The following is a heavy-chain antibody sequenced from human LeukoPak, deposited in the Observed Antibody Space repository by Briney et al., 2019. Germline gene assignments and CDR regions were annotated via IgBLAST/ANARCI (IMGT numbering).Heavy chain of an antibody. Sequence: ASVKVSCKVSGYTLSELSMHWVRQAPGKGLEWMGSFDPEDGETIHGQKFQGRVTMTEDTPTDTAYMELSSLRSEDAAMYYCATAGWGLRLPDAFHIWGQGTMVAVSS. CDR2: FDPEDGET. CDR1: GYTLSELS. V-gene: IGHV1-24*01. J-gene: IGHJ3*02. CDR3: ATAGWGLRLPDAFHI. D-gene: IGHD2-21*02.